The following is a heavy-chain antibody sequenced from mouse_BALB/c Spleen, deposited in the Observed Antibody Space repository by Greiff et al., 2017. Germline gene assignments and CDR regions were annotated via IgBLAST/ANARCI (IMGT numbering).Heavy chain of an antibody. V-gene: IGHV3-6*02. CDR2: ISYDGSN. CDR1: GYSITSGYY. Sequence: ESGPGLVKPSQSLSLTCSVTGYSITSGYYWNWIRQFPGNKLEWMGYISYDGSNNYNPSLKNRISITRDTSKNQFFLKLNSVTTEDTATYYCARDGYYFYAMDYWGQGTSVTVSS. D-gene: IGHD2-3*01. J-gene: IGHJ4*01. CDR3: ARDGYYFYAMDY.